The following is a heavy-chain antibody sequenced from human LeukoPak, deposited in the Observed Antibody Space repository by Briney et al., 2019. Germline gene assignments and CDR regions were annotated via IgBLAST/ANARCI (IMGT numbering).Heavy chain of an antibody. Sequence: GRSLRLSCAASGFTFSRYAMHWVRQAPGKGLEWVAVISYDGSNKYYADSVKGRFTISRDNSKNMLYLQMNSLRAGDTAVFYCARDRNPTAVISHWSFDVWGRGALVTVSS. CDR2: ISYDGSNK. CDR1: GFTFSRYA. D-gene: IGHD4-23*01. CDR3: ARDRNPTAVISHWSFDV. J-gene: IGHJ2*01. V-gene: IGHV3-30-3*01.